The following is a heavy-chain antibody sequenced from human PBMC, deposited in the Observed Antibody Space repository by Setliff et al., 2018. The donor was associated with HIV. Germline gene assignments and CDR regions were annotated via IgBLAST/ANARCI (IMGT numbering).Heavy chain of an antibody. CDR1: GGSFSGYY. D-gene: IGHD1-26*01. CDR3: ASFKVGATGVDY. J-gene: IGHJ4*02. CDR2: INHSGST. V-gene: IGHV4-34*01. Sequence: PSETLSLTCAVYGGSFSGYYWSWIRQPPGKGLEWIGEINHSGSTNYNPSLKSRVTISVDTSKNQFSLKLSSVTAADTAVYYCASFKVGATGVDYWGQGTLVTV.